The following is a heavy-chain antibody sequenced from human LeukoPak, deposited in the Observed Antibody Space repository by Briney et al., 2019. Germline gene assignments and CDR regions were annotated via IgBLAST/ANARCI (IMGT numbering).Heavy chain of an antibody. CDR1: GFTFSNYA. CDR2: VGGPGDDT. D-gene: IGHD3-16*01. V-gene: IGHV3-23*01. CDR3: AKDGRSFNSAWDPFDI. J-gene: IGHJ3*02. Sequence: GGSLRLSCAASGFTFSNYAMSWVRQAPGKRLEWVSAVGGPGDDTYYADSVKGRFTIYRDNSKNTLYLQMNSLRADDTAVYYCAKDGRSFNSAWDPFDIWGLGTVVTVSS.